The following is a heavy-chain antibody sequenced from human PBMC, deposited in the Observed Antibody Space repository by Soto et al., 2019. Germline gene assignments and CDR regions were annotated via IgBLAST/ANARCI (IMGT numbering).Heavy chain of an antibody. J-gene: IGHJ5*02. Sequence: QVQLHQWGAGLLKPSETLSLTCAVFDESLSDYYYTWTRQPPGKGLEWIGEIHPSGSTHYNPSLTTRVSLSQDTSKKQFSLTLLSVTAAHTAVYYCSRGIDAYKGGRTWGQGTLVTVSS. V-gene: IGHV4-34*01. CDR3: SRGIDAYKGGRT. CDR2: IHPSGST. CDR1: DESLSDYY. D-gene: IGHD1-1*01.